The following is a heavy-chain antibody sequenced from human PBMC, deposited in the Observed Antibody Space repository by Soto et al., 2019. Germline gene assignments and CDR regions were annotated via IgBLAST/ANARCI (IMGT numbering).Heavy chain of an antibody. CDR2: IYPGDSDT. CDR1: GYSFTSYW. CDR3: ARLFDTSGWYDY. Sequence: GGSLKISCKGSGYSFTSYWIGWVRLMPGKGLERMGIIYPGDSDTRYSTSFQGQVTISADKSITTTYLQWSSLKASDTAIYYCARLFDTSGWYDYWGQGTLVTVSS. J-gene: IGHJ4*02. D-gene: IGHD6-19*01. V-gene: IGHV5-51*01.